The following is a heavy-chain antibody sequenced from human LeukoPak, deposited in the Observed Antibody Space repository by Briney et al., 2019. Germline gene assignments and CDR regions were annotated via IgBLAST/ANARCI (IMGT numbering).Heavy chain of an antibody. V-gene: IGHV3-53*01. CDR2: IYSGGST. CDR1: GFTVSSNY. D-gene: IGHD2-21*02. Sequence: GGSLRLSCAASGFTVSSNYMSWVRQAPGKGLEWVSVIYSGGSTYYADSVKGRFTISRDNSKNTLYLQMNSLRAEDTAIYYCARVLLREYFDYWGQGTLVTVSS. J-gene: IGHJ4*02. CDR3: ARVLLREYFDY.